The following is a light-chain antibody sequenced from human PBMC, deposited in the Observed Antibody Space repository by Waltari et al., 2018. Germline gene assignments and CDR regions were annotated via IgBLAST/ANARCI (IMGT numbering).Light chain of an antibody. V-gene: IGLV1-40*01. J-gene: IGLJ3*02. CDR1: SSHIGAGSG. Sequence: QSVLTQPPSLSGAPGQRVTISCPGNSSHIGAGSGLHCYQQFPGSAPRLLISVNNNRPSGVPDRFSASKSGTSASLAVSGLQAQDEADYYCQSYDISLSAYVFGGGTKLTVL. CDR2: VNN. CDR3: QSYDISLSAYV.